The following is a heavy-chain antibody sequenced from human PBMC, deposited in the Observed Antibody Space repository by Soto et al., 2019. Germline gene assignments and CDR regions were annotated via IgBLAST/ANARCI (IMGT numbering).Heavy chain of an antibody. J-gene: IGHJ4*02. CDR3: ARDLAKGGGSAGFDY. V-gene: IGHV1-2*02. CDR1: GYTFTVYY. Sequence: QVQLVQSGAEVKKPGASVNVSCKASGYTFTVYYMHWVRQAPGQGLEWMGWINPKSGGTMYPQKFQCRVTMTGDTSIGTADMALTRLRSDDTAVYYCARDLAKGGGSAGFDYWGQGTLVTVSS. CDR2: INPKSGGT. D-gene: IGHD1-26*01.